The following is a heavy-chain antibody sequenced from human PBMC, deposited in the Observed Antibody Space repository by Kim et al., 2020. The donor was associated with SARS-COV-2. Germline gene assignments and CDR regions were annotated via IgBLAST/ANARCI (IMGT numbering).Heavy chain of an antibody. D-gene: IGHD6-13*01. V-gene: IGHV3-30*03. J-gene: IGHJ5*02. Sequence: AVSVKRPFTISRDNSKNALYREMNSLRAEETAVYYCARDRHGIAVAGFDPWGQGTLVTVSS. CDR3: ARDRHGIAVAGFDP.